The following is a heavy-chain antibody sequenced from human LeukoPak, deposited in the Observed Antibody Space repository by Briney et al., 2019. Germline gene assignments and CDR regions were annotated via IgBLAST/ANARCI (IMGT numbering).Heavy chain of an antibody. CDR3: ARDPGPYDYGDYENDY. V-gene: IGHV3-53*01. CDR2: IYSGGST. CDR1: GFTVSSNY. Sequence: GGSLRLSCAASGFTVSSNYMSWVRQAPGKGLEWVSVIYSGGSTYYADSVKGRFTISRDNSKNTLYLQMNSLRAEDTAVYYCARDPGPYDYGDYENDYWGQGTLVTVSS. J-gene: IGHJ4*02. D-gene: IGHD4-17*01.